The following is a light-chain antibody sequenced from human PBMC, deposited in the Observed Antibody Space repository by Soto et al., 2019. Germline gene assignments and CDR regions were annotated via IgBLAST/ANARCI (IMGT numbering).Light chain of an antibody. CDR3: QQYGSSPRT. Sequence: EIAFTHSPVTLSLSPGARATLSCRVSQSGSSSYLAWYQQKPGQAPRLLICGACSRATGIPDRFGGSGSGTDFTLTISRLEPEDFALYYCQQYGSSPRTFGQGTKVDI. J-gene: IGKJ1*01. CDR2: GAC. CDR1: QSGSSSY. V-gene: IGKV3-20*01.